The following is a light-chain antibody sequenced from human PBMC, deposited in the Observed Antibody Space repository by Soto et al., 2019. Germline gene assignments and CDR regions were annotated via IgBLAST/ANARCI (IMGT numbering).Light chain of an antibody. Sequence: QLVLTQPASVSGSPGQSITISCTGTSSDVGGYNYVSWYQQHPGKAPKVMIYDVSNRPSGVSNRFSGSKSGNTASLTISGLQAEDEADYYCSSYTGSSTLVVFGGGTKLTVL. CDR3: SSYTGSSTLVV. CDR2: DVS. J-gene: IGLJ2*01. CDR1: SSDVGGYNY. V-gene: IGLV2-14*01.